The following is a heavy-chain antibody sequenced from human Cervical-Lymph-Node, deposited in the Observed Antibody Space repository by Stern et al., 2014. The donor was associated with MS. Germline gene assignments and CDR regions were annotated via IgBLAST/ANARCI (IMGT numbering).Heavy chain of an antibody. J-gene: IGHJ3*02. V-gene: IGHV4-31*03. D-gene: IGHD1-26*01. Sequence: QVQLQESGPGLVKPSQTLSLTCSVSGGSISSGGFYWSWIRQHPGKGLEWIGYISYSGETYYNPSLKRRVSISVDTYKKQFSLKMTSVTAADTAVYYCAREMGEWELLRGGDDVSDIWGQGTMVTVSS. CDR2: ISYSGET. CDR1: GGSISSGGFY. CDR3: AREMGEWELLRGGDDVSDI.